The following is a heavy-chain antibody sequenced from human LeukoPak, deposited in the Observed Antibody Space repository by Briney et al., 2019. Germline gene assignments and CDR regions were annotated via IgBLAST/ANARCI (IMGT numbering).Heavy chain of an antibody. CDR2: MFYSGST. CDR1: GGSISSSSYY. V-gene: IGHV4-39*01. Sequence: SETLSLTCTVSGGSISSSSYYWGWIRQPPGKGLEWIGSMFYSGSTYYNPSLKSRVTISMDMSQNQFSLKLSSVTAADTAVYYCATRRAGYYYLDVWGKGTTVTASS. D-gene: IGHD6-19*01. CDR3: ATRRAGYYYLDV. J-gene: IGHJ6*03.